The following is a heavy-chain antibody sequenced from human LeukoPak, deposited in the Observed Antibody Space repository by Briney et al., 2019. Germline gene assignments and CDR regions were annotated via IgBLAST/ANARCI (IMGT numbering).Heavy chain of an antibody. Sequence: SVKVSCKASGGTFSSYAISWVRQAPGQGLEWMGRIIPILGIANYAQKFQVRVTITADKSTSTAYMELSSLRSEDTAVYYCATHARSSGWVNWFDPWGQGTLVTVSS. CDR1: GGTFSSYA. J-gene: IGHJ5*02. V-gene: IGHV1-69*04. CDR2: IIPILGIA. D-gene: IGHD6-19*01. CDR3: ATHARSSGWVNWFDP.